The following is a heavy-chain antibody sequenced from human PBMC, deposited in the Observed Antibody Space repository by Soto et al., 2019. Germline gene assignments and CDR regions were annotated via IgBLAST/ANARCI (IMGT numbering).Heavy chain of an antibody. CDR2: IWYDGSNK. J-gene: IGHJ6*02. Sequence: GVSLRLSCAASGFTFSSYGMHWVRQAPGKGLEWVAVIWYDGSNKYYADSVKGRFSISRDNSKNTLYLQMNSLRAEDTAVYYCARVARSHYYYYGMDVWGQGTTVTVSS. CDR3: ARVARSHYYYYGMDV. CDR1: GFTFSSYG. V-gene: IGHV3-33*01.